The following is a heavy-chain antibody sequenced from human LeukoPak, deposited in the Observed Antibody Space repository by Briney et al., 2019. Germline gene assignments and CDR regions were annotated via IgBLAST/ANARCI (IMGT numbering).Heavy chain of an antibody. CDR3: ARQDVGCSSASCYWALGAFDI. CDR2: IYHSGGT. V-gene: IGHV4-38-2*01. Sequence: KPSETLSLTCAVSGYSLSSGYSWGWIRQPPGKGLEWIGSIYHSGGTYYNPSLKSRVTISLDTSKNQFSLRLSSVTVADTAVYYCARQDVGCSSASCYWALGAFDIWGQGTMVTVSS. J-gene: IGHJ3*02. D-gene: IGHD2-2*01. CDR1: GYSLSSGYS.